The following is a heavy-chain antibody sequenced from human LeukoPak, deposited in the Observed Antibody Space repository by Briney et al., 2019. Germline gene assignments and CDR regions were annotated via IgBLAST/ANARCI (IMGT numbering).Heavy chain of an antibody. J-gene: IGHJ6*02. CDR3: ARDHTGGYYYDSAYGMGV. V-gene: IGHV3-53*01. CDR2: IYSGGST. Sequence: GGSVRLSCVASGFTFSDYYMSWIRQAPGKGLEWVSVIYSGGSTYYADSVKGRFTISRDNSKNTLYLQMNSLRAEDTAVYYCARDHTGGYYYDSAYGMGVWGQGTTVTVSS. CDR1: GFTFSDYY. D-gene: IGHD3-22*01.